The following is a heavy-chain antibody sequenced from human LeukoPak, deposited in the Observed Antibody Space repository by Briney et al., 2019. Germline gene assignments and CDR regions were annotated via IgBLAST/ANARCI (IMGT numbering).Heavy chain of an antibody. J-gene: IGHJ4*02. V-gene: IGHV1-2*02. CDR1: GYTFTGYY. CDR3: ARAGDYGDYLLDY. Sequence: ASVKVSCKASGYTFTGYYMHWVRQAPGQGLEWMGWINPSSGGTNYAQKFQGRVTMTRDTSISTAYMELSRLRSDDTAVYYCARAGDYGDYLLDYWGQGTLVTVSS. CDR2: INPSSGGT. D-gene: IGHD4-17*01.